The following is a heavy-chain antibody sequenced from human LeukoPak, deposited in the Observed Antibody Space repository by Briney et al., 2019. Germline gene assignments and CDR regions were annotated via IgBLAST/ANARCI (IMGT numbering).Heavy chain of an antibody. D-gene: IGHD5-18*01. CDR3: ARGYSYGGPYYFDY. Sequence: SETLSLTCTVSGGSISSYYWSWIRQPPGKGLEWIGYIYYSGSTNYNPSLKSRVTISVDTSKNQFSLKLSSVTAADTAVYYCARGYSYGGPYYFDYWGQGTLVTVSS. CDR1: GGSISSYY. V-gene: IGHV4-59*08. CDR2: IYYSGST. J-gene: IGHJ4*02.